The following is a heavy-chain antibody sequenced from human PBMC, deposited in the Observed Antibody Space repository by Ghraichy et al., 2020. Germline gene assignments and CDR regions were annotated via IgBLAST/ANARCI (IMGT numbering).Heavy chain of an antibody. V-gene: IGHV3-43*01. D-gene: IGHD6-13*01. J-gene: IGHJ6*03. CDR3: AKDSNPYSSSWNYYMDV. CDR1: GFTFDDYT. CDR2: ISWDGGST. Sequence: GGSLRLSCAASGFTFDDYTMHWVRQAPGKGLEWVSLISWDGGSTYYADSVKGRFTISRDNSKNSLYLQMNSLRTEDTALYYCAKDSNPYSSSWNYYMDVWGKGTTVTVSS.